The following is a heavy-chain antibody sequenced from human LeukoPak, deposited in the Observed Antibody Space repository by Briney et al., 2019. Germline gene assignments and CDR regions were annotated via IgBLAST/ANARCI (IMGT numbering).Heavy chain of an antibody. V-gene: IGHV3-7*01. CDR2: IKQDGSEK. J-gene: IGHJ4*02. Sequence: PGGSLRLSCAASGFTFSSTWMSWVRQAPGKGLEWVANIKQDGSEKNYVDSVKGRFTISRDNAKNSLYLQMNSLRAEDTSVYYCARDPLMGAQGLWGQGTLVTVSS. CDR1: GFTFSSTW. D-gene: IGHD1-26*01. CDR3: ARDPLMGAQGL.